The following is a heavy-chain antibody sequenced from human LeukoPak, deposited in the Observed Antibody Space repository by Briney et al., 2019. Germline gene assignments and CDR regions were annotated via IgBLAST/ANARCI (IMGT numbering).Heavy chain of an antibody. CDR1: GFTFSSYS. CDR2: ISSSSSYI. Sequence: PGGSLRLSCAASGFTFSSYSMTWVRQAPGKGLEWVSSISSSSSYIYYADSVKGRFTISRDNAKNSLYLQMNSLRDEDTAVYYCARRVERWLQSWGQGTMVTVSS. V-gene: IGHV3-21*01. J-gene: IGHJ3*01. D-gene: IGHD5-24*01. CDR3: ARRVERWLQS.